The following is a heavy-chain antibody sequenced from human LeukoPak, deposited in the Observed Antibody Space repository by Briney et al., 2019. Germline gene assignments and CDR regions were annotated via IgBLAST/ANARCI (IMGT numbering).Heavy chain of an antibody. CDR2: SRNKAHSYTT. J-gene: IGHJ4*02. CDR3: ARGYYDGGVYKGCDS. Sequence: SGGSLRLSCAASGFTFSDYFMSWIRQAPGKGLEWVGRSRNKAHSYTTDYAASVKGRFTISRDDSKNSLYLQMNSLKTEDTAVYYCARGYYDGGVYKGCDSWGQGTLVTVSS. D-gene: IGHD3-22*01. V-gene: IGHV3-72*01. CDR1: GFTFSDYF.